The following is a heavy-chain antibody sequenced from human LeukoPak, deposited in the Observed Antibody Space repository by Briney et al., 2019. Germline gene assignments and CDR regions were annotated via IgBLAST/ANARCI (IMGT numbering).Heavy chain of an antibody. J-gene: IGHJ4*02. CDR2: ISGSGGST. CDR1: GFTFSNYA. Sequence: GGSLRLSCAASGFTFSNYAMGWVRQPPGKGLEWVSAISGSGGSTYYADSVKGRFTISRDDSKNTLYLQMNSLRAEDTALYYCATPPLPGNGWYIAFWGQGALVTVSS. CDR3: ATPPLPGNGWYIAF. V-gene: IGHV3-23*01. D-gene: IGHD6-19*01.